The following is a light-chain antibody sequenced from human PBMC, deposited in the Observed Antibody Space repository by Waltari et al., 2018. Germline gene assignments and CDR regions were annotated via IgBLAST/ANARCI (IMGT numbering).Light chain of an antibody. J-gene: IGKJ1*01. Sequence: IQLTRSPTSLSAYLGDRLTVTCRASQGISNSLAWYQQKAGKVPKLLFYAASTLQAGGPSRFSGSGSGTDFTLTISSLQPEDVATYYCQKYNSAPQTFGQGTKVEIK. CDR3: QKYNSAPQT. V-gene: IGKV1-27*01. CDR2: AAS. CDR1: QGISNS.